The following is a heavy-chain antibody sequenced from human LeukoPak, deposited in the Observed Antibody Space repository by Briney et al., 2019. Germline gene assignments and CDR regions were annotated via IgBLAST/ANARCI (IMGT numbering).Heavy chain of an antibody. CDR2: ISSSSSYI. V-gene: IGHV3-21*04. Sequence: GGSLRLSCAASGFTFSSYSMNWVRQAPGKGLEWVSSISSSSSYIYYADSVKGRFTISRDNAKNSLYLQMNSLRAEDTAVYYCARGPAAARGKAFDIWGQGTMVTVSS. CDR3: ARGPAAARGKAFDI. J-gene: IGHJ3*02. CDR1: GFTFSSYS. D-gene: IGHD6-13*01.